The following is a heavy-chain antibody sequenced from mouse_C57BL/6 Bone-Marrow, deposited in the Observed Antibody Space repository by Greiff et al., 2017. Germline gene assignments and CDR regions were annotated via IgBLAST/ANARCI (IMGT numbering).Heavy chain of an antibody. CDR3: YGNFEGFAY. V-gene: IGHV5-17*01. CDR2: ISSGSSTI. CDR1: GFTFSDYG. D-gene: IGHD2-1*01. Sequence: EVHLVESGGGLVKPGGSLKLSCAASGFTFSDYGMHWVRQAPEKGLEWVAYISSGSSTIYYADTVKGRFTISRDNAKNTLFLQMTSLRSEDTAMYYCYGNFEGFAYWGQGTLVTVSA. J-gene: IGHJ3*01.